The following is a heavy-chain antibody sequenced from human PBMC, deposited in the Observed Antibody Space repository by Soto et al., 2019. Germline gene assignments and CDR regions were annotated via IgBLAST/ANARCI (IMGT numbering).Heavy chain of an antibody. Sequence: SMKVSCKASGGTFSSYAISWVRQAPGQGLEWMGGIIPIFGTANYAQKFQGRVTITADESTSTAYMELSSLRSEDTAVYYCARETRGYSRLDYWGQGPLCTVSS. J-gene: IGHJ4*02. V-gene: IGHV1-69*13. CDR3: ARETRGYSRLDY. CDR1: GGTFSSYA. CDR2: IIPIFGTA. D-gene: IGHD5-12*01.